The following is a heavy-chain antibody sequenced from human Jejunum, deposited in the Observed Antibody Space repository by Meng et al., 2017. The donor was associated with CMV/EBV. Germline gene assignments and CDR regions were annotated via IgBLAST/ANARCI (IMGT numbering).Heavy chain of an antibody. J-gene: IGHJ4*02. V-gene: IGHV3-30*02. CDR1: GNNINYYG. CDR2: YRHDGRDN. Sequence: LVGCGGGVGQPGGSLRISCATSGNNINYYGMHWVRQVPGKGLEWVAFYRHDGRDNYYAEFVKGRFAISRDRFKDTLVLQMNSLGAEDNAMFYCAKFPIYDSSDHYDYWGQGTLVTVSS. D-gene: IGHD3-22*01. CDR3: AKFPIYDSSDHYDY.